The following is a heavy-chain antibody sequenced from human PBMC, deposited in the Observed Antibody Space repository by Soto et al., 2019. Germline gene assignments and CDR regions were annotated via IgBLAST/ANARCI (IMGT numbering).Heavy chain of an antibody. Sequence: HPGGSLRLSCAASGFTFSNYDMHWVRQAKGKGLEWLSGIGAAGDTFYPGSVSGRFTISRENAKNSLNLQINSLRAGDTAVYFCARGVLGPGDYYYGFRRLGPRDHGHRLL. J-gene: IGHJ6*02. CDR1: GFTFSNYD. D-gene: IGHD2-8*02. CDR2: IGAAGDT. V-gene: IGHV3-13*01. CDR3: ARGVLGPGDYYYGFRR.